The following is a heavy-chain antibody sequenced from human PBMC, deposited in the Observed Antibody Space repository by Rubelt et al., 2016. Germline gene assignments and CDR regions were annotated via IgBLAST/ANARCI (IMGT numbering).Heavy chain of an antibody. V-gene: IGHV4-34*02. D-gene: IGHD6-13*01. CDR1: GGSFSGYY. Sequence: QVQLQQWGAGLLKPSETLSLTCAVYGGSFSGYYWSWIRQPPGKGLEWIGEINDGGSTNFNPSLKSRVSISVDNLKNPFSLKGTSVTAAETAVYYCARCSRQLVLDGFDYWGQGTLVTVSA. CDR3: ARCSRQLVLDGFDY. CDR2: INDGGST. J-gene: IGHJ4*02.